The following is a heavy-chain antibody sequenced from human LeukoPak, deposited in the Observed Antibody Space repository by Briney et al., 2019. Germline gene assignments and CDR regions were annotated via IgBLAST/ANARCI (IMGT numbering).Heavy chain of an antibody. CDR1: GGTFSKYS. Sequence: GASVKVSCKASGGTFSKYSISWVRQRPGQGLEWMGGITPLFGTANYAQKFQGRVTITADESASTAYMELSSLRSEDTAVYYCARGGRGNAFDIWGQGTMVTVSS. V-gene: IGHV1-69*13. CDR3: ARGGRGNAFDI. CDR2: ITPLFGTA. D-gene: IGHD1-14*01. J-gene: IGHJ3*02.